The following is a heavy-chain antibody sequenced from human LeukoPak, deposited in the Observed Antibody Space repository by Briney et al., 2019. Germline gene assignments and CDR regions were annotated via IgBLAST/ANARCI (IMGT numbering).Heavy chain of an antibody. J-gene: IGHJ4*02. Sequence: PGRSLRLSCAASGFTFSSYAMHWVRQAPGKGLEWVAVISYDGSNKYYADSVKGRFTISRDNSKNTLYLQMNSLRAEDTAVYYCARFKSGGAAADYWGQGTLVTVSS. CDR3: ARFKSGGAAADY. CDR1: GFTFSSYA. D-gene: IGHD6-13*01. CDR2: ISYDGSNK. V-gene: IGHV3-30-3*01.